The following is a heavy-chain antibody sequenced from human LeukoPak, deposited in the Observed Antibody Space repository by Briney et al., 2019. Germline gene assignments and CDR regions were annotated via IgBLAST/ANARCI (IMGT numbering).Heavy chain of an antibody. Sequence: SVKVSCKASGGTFSSYAISWVRQAPGQGLEWMGRIIPIFGTANYAQKFQGRVTITTDESTSTAYMELSSLRSEGTAVYYCASLPGIAVAGTGYWGQGTLVTVSS. CDR3: ASLPGIAVAGTGY. CDR2: IIPIFGTA. V-gene: IGHV1-69*05. D-gene: IGHD6-19*01. CDR1: GGTFSSYA. J-gene: IGHJ4*02.